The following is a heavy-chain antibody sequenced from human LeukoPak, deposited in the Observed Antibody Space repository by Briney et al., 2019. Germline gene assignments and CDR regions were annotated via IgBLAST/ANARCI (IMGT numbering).Heavy chain of an antibody. CDR2: ISTSGST. V-gene: IGHV4-4*07. CDR3: ARDISWFDA. D-gene: IGHD3-3*02. CDR1: GGSISSSY. J-gene: IGHJ5*02. Sequence: SETLSLTCTISGGSISSSYGSWIRQPAGEGLEWIGRISTSGSTNYNPSLKSRVTVSVDTSKKQLSLKLTSVTAADTAVYYCARDISWFDAWRQRTLVTVSS.